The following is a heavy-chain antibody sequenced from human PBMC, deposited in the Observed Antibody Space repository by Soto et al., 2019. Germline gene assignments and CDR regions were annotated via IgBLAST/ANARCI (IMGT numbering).Heavy chain of an antibody. CDR1: GGSFSGYY. D-gene: IGHD2-15*01. CDR3: ARVPVVVVAATNYYYYMDV. CDR2: INHSRST. J-gene: IGHJ6*03. Sequence: ETLSLTCAVYGGSFSGYYWSWIRQPPGKGLEWIGEINHSRSTNYNPSLKSRVTISVDTSNNQFSLKLSSVTAADTAVYYCARVPVVVVAATNYYYYMDVWGKGTTVTVSS. V-gene: IGHV4-34*01.